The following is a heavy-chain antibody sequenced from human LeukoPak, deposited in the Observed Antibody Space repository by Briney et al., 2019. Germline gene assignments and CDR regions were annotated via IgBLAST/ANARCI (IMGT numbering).Heavy chain of an antibody. D-gene: IGHD6-19*01. CDR1: GYTFTSYG. CDR3: ARGITVAGIGSFDY. CDR2: ISAYNGNT. Sequence: ASVKVSCKASGYTFTSYGISWVRQAPGQGLEWMGWISAYNGNTNYAQKLQGRVTMTTDTSTSTAYMELRGLRSDDSAVYYCARGITVAGIGSFDYWGQGTLVSVSS. V-gene: IGHV1-18*01. J-gene: IGHJ4*02.